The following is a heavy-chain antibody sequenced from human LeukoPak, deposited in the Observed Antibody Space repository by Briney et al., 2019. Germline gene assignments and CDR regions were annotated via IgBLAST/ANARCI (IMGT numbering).Heavy chain of an antibody. CDR1: GFSFRTYG. D-gene: IGHD3-16*02. CDR3: ARDLITFGGVIVSGAAYFDY. J-gene: IGHJ4*02. Sequence: GGSLRLSCAASGFSFRTYGMSWVRQAPGKRLEWVSGISGSGDNTHNADFVKGRFTISRDNAKNSLYLQMNSLRAEDTAVYYCARDLITFGGVIVSGAAYFDYWGQGTLVTVSS. V-gene: IGHV3-21*01. CDR2: ISGSGDNT.